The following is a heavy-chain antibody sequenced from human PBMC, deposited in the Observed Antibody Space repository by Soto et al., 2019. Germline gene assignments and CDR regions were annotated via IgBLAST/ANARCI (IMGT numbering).Heavy chain of an antibody. V-gene: IGHV1-18*01. CDR1: GYTFTSYG. Sequence: ASVKVSCKASGYTFTSYGISWVRQAPGQGLEWMGWISAYNGNTNYAQKLQGRVTMTTDTSTSTAYMELRSLRSDDTAVYYCARDGSRCSSTSCYDGWFDPWGQGTLVTVAS. CDR3: ARDGSRCSSTSCYDGWFDP. CDR2: ISAYNGNT. J-gene: IGHJ5*02. D-gene: IGHD2-2*01.